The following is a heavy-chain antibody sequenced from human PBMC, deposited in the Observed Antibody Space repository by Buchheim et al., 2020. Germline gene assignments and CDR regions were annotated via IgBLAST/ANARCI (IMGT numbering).Heavy chain of an antibody. D-gene: IGHD6-6*01. CDR2: IDPSDSYT. CDR3: ARQGGHSSSSGDYYYYYYGMDV. V-gene: IGHV5-10-1*03. Sequence: EVQLVQSGAEVKKPGESLRISCNGSGYSFTSYWISWVRQMPGKGLEWMGRIDPSDSYTNYSPSFQGHVTISAAQSLSTAYLQWSSLKASDTAMYYCARQGGHSSSSGDYYYYYYGMDVWGQGTT. J-gene: IGHJ6*02. CDR1: GYSFTSYW.